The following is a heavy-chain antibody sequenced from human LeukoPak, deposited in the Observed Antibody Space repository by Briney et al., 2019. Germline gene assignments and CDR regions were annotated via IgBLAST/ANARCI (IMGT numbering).Heavy chain of an antibody. J-gene: IGHJ4*02. V-gene: IGHV3-66*01. D-gene: IGHD3-22*01. Sequence: GGSLRLSCAASGFTFNSYAMTWVRQAPGKGLEWVSVIYSGDSTYYADSVKGRFTISRDNAKNTLYLQMNSLRTEDTAVYYCARDYPTRNSGYGTGSDYWGQGTLVTVSS. CDR3: ARDYPTRNSGYGTGSDY. CDR1: GFTFNSYA. CDR2: IYSGDST.